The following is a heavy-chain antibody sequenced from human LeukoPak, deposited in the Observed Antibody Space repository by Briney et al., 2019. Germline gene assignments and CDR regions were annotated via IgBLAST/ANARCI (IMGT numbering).Heavy chain of an antibody. J-gene: IGHJ4*02. CDR2: IKHDGSET. CDR3: ARDRGPNTFDY. CDR1: GFSFSTSW. Sequence: PGGSLRLSCAASGFSFSTSWMIWVRQTPEEGLEWVASIKHDGSETYYLDSVKGRFTISKDNAKNSLFLQMNSLRAEDMGVYYCARDRGPNTFDYWGQGTLVTVSS. D-gene: IGHD3-10*01. V-gene: IGHV3-7*01.